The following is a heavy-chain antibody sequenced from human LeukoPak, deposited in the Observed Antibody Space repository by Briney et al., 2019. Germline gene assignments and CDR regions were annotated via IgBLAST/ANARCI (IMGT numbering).Heavy chain of an antibody. V-gene: IGHV3-11*06. D-gene: IGHD6-13*01. CDR2: ISSSSSYT. J-gene: IGHJ3*02. CDR3: ARVGRQQLVGDAFDI. Sequence: GPSLRLSCAASGFTFTDYYMSSIRQAPGKGLEWVSYISSSSSYTNYADSVKGRFTISRDNAKNSLYLQMNSLRAEDTAVYYCARVGRQQLVGDAFDIWGQGTMVTVSS. CDR1: GFTFTDYY.